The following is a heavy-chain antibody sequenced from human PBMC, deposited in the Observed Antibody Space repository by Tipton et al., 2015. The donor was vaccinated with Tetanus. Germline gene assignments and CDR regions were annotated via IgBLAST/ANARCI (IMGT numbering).Heavy chain of an antibody. J-gene: IGHJ4*02. V-gene: IGHV4-39*01. CDR3: AKHGDTSRNYYFDY. CDR2: IFYSGST. CDR1: GGSISSIR. D-gene: IGHD6-13*01. Sequence: TLSLTCTVSGGSISSIRWIRQPPGKGLEWIGNIFYSGSTPYNPPLKSRVTLSVDTSRNHFSLKLTTVTAADTAIYYCAKHGDTSRNYYFDYWGQGALVTVSS.